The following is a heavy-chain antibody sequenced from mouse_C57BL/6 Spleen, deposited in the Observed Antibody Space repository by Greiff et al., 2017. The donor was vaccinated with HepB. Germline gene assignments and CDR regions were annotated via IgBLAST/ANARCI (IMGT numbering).Heavy chain of an antibody. Sequence: VKVVESGAELVRPGASVTLSCKASGYTFTDYEMHWVKQTPVHGLEWIRAIDPETGGTAYNQKFKGKAILTADKSSSTAYMELRSLTSEDSAVYYCTRSFDYGAYWGQGTLVTVSA. V-gene: IGHV1-15*01. CDR1: GYTFTDYE. CDR3: TRSFDYGAY. J-gene: IGHJ3*01. CDR2: IDPETGGT. D-gene: IGHD2-4*01.